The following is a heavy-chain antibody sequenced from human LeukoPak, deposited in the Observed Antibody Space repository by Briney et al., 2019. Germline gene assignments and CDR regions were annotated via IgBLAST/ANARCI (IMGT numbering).Heavy chain of an antibody. V-gene: IGHV3-74*01. J-gene: IGHJ4*02. Sequence: GGSLRLSCVASGFTFSSYWMHWVRQDPRKGLVWVSRINGDGRNINYADSVRGRFTISRDNAKNTLYLQMNTLRVEDTAVYYCARAQDYYGSGSYSYFDYWGQGTLVTVSS. CDR3: ARAQDYYGSGSYSYFDY. CDR2: INGDGRNI. D-gene: IGHD3-10*01. CDR1: GFTFSSYW.